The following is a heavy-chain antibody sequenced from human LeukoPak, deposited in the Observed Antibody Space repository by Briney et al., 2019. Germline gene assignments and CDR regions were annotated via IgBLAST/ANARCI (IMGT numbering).Heavy chain of an antibody. CDR1: GFTFSSYG. V-gene: IGHV3-30*18. CDR3: AKELKIAVAGPSDY. Sequence: PGGSLRLSCAASGFTFSSYGMHWVRQAPGKGLEWVAVISYDGSNKYYADSVKGRFTISRDNSKNTLYLQMNSLRAEDTAVYYCAKELKIAVAGPSDYWGQGTLVTVSS. J-gene: IGHJ4*02. CDR2: ISYDGSNK. D-gene: IGHD6-19*01.